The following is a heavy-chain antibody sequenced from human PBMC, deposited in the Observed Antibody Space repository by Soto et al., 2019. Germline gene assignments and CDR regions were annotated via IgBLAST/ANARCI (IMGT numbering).Heavy chain of an antibody. D-gene: IGHD3-10*01. CDR2: ISSSSSTI. V-gene: IGHV3-48*01. Sequence: GGSLRLSCAASGFTFISYSMNWVLQAPGKGLEWVSYISSSSSTIYYADSVKGRFTISRDNAKNSLYLQMNSLRAEDTAVYYCARANYYGSPGDFDDWGQGTRVTVAS. CDR1: GFTFISYS. CDR3: ARANYYGSPGDFDD. J-gene: IGHJ4*02.